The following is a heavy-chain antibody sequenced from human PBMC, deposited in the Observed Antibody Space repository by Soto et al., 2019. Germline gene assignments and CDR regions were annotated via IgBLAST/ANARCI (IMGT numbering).Heavy chain of an antibody. Sequence: PSQTRSLPCTLGRAPITSNGDFWSWNRQPPGRRLEFNASMHTSGGTYHASSLTSRVTLSLDTSRRQFSLKFQSVTAADTATDFCAGIVVGATRHSDVDHWGKGTMVTV. CDR2: MHTSGGT. CDR3: AGIVVGATRHSDVDH. CDR1: RAPITSNGDF. J-gene: IGHJ4*02. D-gene: IGHD2-2*01. V-gene: IGHV4-39*01.